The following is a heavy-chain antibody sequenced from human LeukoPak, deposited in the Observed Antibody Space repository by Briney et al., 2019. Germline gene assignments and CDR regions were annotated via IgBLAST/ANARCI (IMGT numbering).Heavy chain of an antibody. CDR1: GYSFTSYW. V-gene: IGHV5-51*01. D-gene: IGHD2-2*03. J-gene: IGHJ4*02. CDR2: IYPGDSDT. CDR3: ARHGYCSSTSCYRYFDY. Sequence: GESLKISCKGSGYSFTSYWIGWVRQMPGKGLEWMGIIYPGDSDTRYSPSFQGQVTISADKSISTAYLQWSSLKASDTAIYYCARHGYCSSTSCYRYFDYWGQGTLVTVSS.